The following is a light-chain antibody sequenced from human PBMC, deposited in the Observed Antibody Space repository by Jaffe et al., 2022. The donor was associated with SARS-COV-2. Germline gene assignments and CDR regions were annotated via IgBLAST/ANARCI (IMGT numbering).Light chain of an antibody. V-gene: IGKV3-11*01. J-gene: IGKJ5*01. CDR1: QSVGSY. CDR3: QQRRNWPPIT. Sequence: ETVLTQSPATLSLSPGERATLSCRASQSVGSYLAWYQQKPGQAPRLLIYDASNRATGIPARFSGSGSGTDFTLTISSLEPEDSAVYYCQQRRNWPPITFGQGTRLEIK. CDR2: DAS.